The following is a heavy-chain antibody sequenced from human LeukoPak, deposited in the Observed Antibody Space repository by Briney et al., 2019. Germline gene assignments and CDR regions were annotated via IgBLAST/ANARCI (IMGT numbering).Heavy chain of an antibody. Sequence: SVKVSCKASGGTFSSYAISWVRQAPGQGLEWMGRIIPILGIENYAQKFQGRVTITADKSTSTAYMELSSLRSEDTAVYYCARSLDSSGYSVLDYWGQGTLVTVSS. J-gene: IGHJ4*02. CDR1: GGTFSSYA. V-gene: IGHV1-69*04. CDR2: IIPILGIE. CDR3: ARSLDSSGYSVLDY. D-gene: IGHD3-22*01.